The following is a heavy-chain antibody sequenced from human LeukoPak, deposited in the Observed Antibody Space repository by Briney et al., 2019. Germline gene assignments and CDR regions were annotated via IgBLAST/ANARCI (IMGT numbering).Heavy chain of an antibody. CDR2: ISGSGSYI. Sequence: GGSLRLSCAASGFIYSNYDMNWVRQAPGKGLEWVSYISGSGSYIDYADSVKGRFTISRDNAENSLYLQMNSLRAEDTAVYYCARGNSSGYYPKYWGQGTLVTVSS. CDR1: GFIYSNYD. D-gene: IGHD3-22*01. CDR3: ARGNSSGYYPKY. J-gene: IGHJ4*02. V-gene: IGHV3-21*05.